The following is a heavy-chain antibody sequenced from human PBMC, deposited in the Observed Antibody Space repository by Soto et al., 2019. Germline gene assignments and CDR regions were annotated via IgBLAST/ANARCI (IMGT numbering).Heavy chain of an antibody. Sequence: GGSLRLSCAASGFTVSSYWMSWVRQAPGKGLEWVANIKQDGSADYYVESVKGRFTSCRDNAKNSLYLQMNSLRAEGAAVYYGARDPYCSGGSCCVGDAFDIWGQGTMVTVSS. D-gene: IGHD2-15*01. V-gene: IGHV3-7*01. CDR3: ARDPYCSGGSCCVGDAFDI. CDR2: IKQDGSAD. CDR1: GFTVSSYW. J-gene: IGHJ3*02.